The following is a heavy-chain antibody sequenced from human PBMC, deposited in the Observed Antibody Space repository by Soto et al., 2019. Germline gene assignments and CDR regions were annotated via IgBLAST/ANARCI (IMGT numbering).Heavy chain of an antibody. Sequence: GGSLRLSCAASGFTFSDYYMSWIRQAPGKGLEWVSYISSSGSTIYYADSVKGRFTIYRDNAKNSLYLQMNSLRAEDTAVYYCASDGLRFFFPPWFDPWGQGTLVTVSS. CDR2: ISSSGSTI. J-gene: IGHJ5*02. D-gene: IGHD3-3*01. V-gene: IGHV3-11*01. CDR1: GFTFSDYY. CDR3: ASDGLRFFFPPWFDP.